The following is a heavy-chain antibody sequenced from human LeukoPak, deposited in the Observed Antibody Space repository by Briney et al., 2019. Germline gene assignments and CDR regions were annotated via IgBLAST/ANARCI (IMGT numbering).Heavy chain of an antibody. V-gene: IGHV3-23*01. CDR2: ISGSGGST. D-gene: IGHD2-2*01. J-gene: IGHJ4*02. CDR3: AKDSYRTIVVVPAAICDY. CDR1: GFTFSSYA. Sequence: QPGGSLRLSCAASGFTFSSYAMSWVRQAPGKGLEWVPAISGSGGSTYYADSVKGRFTISRDNSKNTLYLQMNSLRAEDTAVYYCAKDSYRTIVVVPAAICDYWGQGTLVTVSS.